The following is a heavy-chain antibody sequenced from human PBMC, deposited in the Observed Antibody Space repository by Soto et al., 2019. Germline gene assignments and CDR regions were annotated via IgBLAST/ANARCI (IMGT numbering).Heavy chain of an antibody. J-gene: IGHJ6*02. V-gene: IGHV1-69*13. CDR2: IIPIFGTA. Sequence: VASVKVSCKASGGTFSSYAISWVRQAPGQGLEWMGGIIPIFGTANYAQKFQGRVTITADESTSTAYMELSSLRSEDTAVYYCARARVLEDSGETFYYYGMDVWGQGTTVTSP. CDR1: GGTFSSYA. D-gene: IGHD3-3*01. CDR3: ARARVLEDSGETFYYYGMDV.